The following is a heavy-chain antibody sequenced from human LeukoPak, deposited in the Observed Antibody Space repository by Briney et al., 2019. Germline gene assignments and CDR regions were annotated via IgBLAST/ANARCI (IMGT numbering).Heavy chain of an antibody. CDR3: ATRTYRAHFDH. CDR2: LNSRGSI. Sequence: SETLSLTCTVPGGSITSGDYYWNWIRQPPGKGLEWIGNLNSRGSIFYHPSLKSRVTVSADPSQNQFSLRLMSVTAADTAVYYCATRTYRAHFDHWGPGTLVTVSS. D-gene: IGHD4/OR15-4a*01. J-gene: IGHJ4*02. V-gene: IGHV4-39*01. CDR1: GGSITSGDYY.